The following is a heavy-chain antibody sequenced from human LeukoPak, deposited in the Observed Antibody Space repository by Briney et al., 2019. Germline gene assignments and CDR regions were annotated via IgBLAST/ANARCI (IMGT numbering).Heavy chain of an antibody. D-gene: IGHD3-22*01. CDR2: IYYSGST. V-gene: IGHV4-61*05. CDR3: ARYTYYYDSSGYEYYFDY. CDR1: GGSISSSSYY. J-gene: IGHJ4*02. Sequence: SETLPLTCTVSGGSISSSSYYWGWIRQPPGKGLEWIGYIYYSGSTNYNPSLKSRVTISVDTSKNQFSLKLSSVTAADTAVYYCARYTYYYDSSGYEYYFDYWGQGTLVTVSS.